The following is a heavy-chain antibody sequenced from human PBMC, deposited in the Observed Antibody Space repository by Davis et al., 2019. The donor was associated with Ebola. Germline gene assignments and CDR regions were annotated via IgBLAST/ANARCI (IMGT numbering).Heavy chain of an antibody. CDR3: AKDIGDGYSPYFDY. D-gene: IGHD5-24*01. CDR2: ISWNSGSI. Sequence: PGGSLRLSCAASGFTFDAYAMHWVRQAPGKGLVWVSGISWNSGSIGYADSVKGRFTISRDNAKNSLYLQMNSLRAEDTALYYCAKDIGDGYSPYFDYWGQGTLVTVSS. CDR1: GFTFDAYA. V-gene: IGHV3-9*01. J-gene: IGHJ4*02.